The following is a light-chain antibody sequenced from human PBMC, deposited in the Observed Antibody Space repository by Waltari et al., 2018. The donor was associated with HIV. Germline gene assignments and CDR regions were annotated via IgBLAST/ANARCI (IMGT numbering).Light chain of an antibody. CDR2: GKN. CDR3: SSRDSSGTHVL. Sequence: SSELTQDPSVSVALSQTVRITCQGDSLRTYYATWYQRKPRQAPVIVMYGKNNRLSGIPDRFSGSSSGDTASLPITGAQAEDEADYYCSSRDSSGTHVLFGGGTKLTVL. CDR1: SLRTYY. V-gene: IGLV3-19*01. J-gene: IGLJ2*01.